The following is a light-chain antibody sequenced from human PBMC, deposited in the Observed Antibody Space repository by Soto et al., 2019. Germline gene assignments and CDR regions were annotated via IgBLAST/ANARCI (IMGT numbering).Light chain of an antibody. CDR3: TSYVGSNIRV. CDR1: SSDVGAYKY. Sequence: QSALTQPPSASGSPGQSVTISCTGTSSDVGAYKYVSWYQQYPGKAPKLMIYEVSKRPSGVPARFSGSKSGNTASLTVSGLQAEYEADYYCTSYVGSNIRVFGGGTQLTVL. CDR2: EVS. V-gene: IGLV2-8*01. J-gene: IGLJ3*02.